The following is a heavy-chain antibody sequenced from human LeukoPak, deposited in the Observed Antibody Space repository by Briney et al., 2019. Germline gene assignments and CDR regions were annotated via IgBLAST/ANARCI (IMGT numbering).Heavy chain of an antibody. CDR3: ASTLYYYDSSGYTGDAFDI. CDR2: INPNSGGT. J-gene: IGHJ3*02. CDR1: GGTFSSYA. V-gene: IGHV1-2*02. D-gene: IGHD3-22*01. Sequence: ASVTVSCKASGGTFSSYAIGWVRPAPGQGLEWMGWINPNSGGTNYAQKFQGRVTMTRDTSISTAYMELSRLRSDDTAVYYCASTLYYYDSSGYTGDAFDIWGQGTMVTVSS.